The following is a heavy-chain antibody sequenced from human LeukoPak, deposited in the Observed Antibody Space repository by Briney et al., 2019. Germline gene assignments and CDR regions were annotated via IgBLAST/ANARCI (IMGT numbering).Heavy chain of an antibody. CDR3: ARGGQLWFGEVDY. Sequence: PGRSLRLSCAASGFTFSSYGMHWVHQAPGKGLEWVAVIWYDGSNKYYADSVKGRFTISRDNSKNTLYLQMNSLRAEDTAVYYCARGGQLWFGEVDYWGQGTLVTVSS. CDR2: IWYDGSNK. CDR1: GFTFSSYG. D-gene: IGHD3-10*01. J-gene: IGHJ4*02. V-gene: IGHV3-33*01.